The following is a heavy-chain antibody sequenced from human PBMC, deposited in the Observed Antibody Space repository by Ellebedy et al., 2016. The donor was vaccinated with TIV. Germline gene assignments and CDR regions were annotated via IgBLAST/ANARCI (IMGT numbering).Heavy chain of an antibody. CDR1: GFTFSSYW. Sequence: GGSLRLSCAASGFTFSSYWMSWVRQAQGKGLEWVANIKQDGSEKYYVDSVKGRFTISRDNAKNSLYLQMNSLRAEDTAMYYCANFGLTWNGNSDAFDIWGQGTMVTVSS. D-gene: IGHD4-23*01. J-gene: IGHJ3*02. CDR2: IKQDGSEK. V-gene: IGHV3-7*01. CDR3: ANFGLTWNGNSDAFDI.